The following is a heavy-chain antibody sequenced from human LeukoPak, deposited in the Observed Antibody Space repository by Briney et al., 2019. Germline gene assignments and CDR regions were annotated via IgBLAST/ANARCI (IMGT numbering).Heavy chain of an antibody. CDR3: ARRATHDAFDI. CDR2: IIPIFGTA. Sequence: SVKVSCKASGGTFSSYAISWVRQAPGQGLEWMGGIIPIFGTANSAQKFQGRVTITADESTSTASMELSSLRSGDTAVYYCARRATHDAFDIWGQGTMVTVSS. J-gene: IGHJ3*02. D-gene: IGHD1-26*01. V-gene: IGHV1-69*13. CDR1: GGTFSSYA.